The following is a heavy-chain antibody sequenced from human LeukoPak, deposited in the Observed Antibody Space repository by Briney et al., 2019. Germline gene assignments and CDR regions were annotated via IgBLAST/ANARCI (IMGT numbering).Heavy chain of an antibody. J-gene: IGHJ4*02. CDR3: ATFTQWFGERAKTPIDY. Sequence: ASVKVSCKVSGYTLTELSMHWVRQAPGKGLEWMGGFDPEDGETIYAQKFQGRVTMTEDTSTDTAYMELSSLRSEDTAVYYCATFTQWFGERAKTPIDYWGQGTLVTVSS. D-gene: IGHD3-10*01. V-gene: IGHV1-24*01. CDR2: FDPEDGET. CDR1: GYTLTELS.